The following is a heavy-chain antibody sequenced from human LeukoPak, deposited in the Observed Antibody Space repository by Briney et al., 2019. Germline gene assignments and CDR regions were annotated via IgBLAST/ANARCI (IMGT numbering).Heavy chain of an antibody. J-gene: IGHJ4*02. D-gene: IGHD5-24*01. V-gene: IGHV3-48*04. CDR1: GFTFSNYW. CDR2: ISSSGSTI. Sequence: GGSLRLSCAASGFTFSNYWMHWDRQAPGKGLEWVSYISSSGSTIYYADSVKGRFTISRDNAKNSLYLQMNSLRAEDTAVYYCARVARWLQRGFDYWGQGTLVTVSS. CDR3: ARVARWLQRGFDY.